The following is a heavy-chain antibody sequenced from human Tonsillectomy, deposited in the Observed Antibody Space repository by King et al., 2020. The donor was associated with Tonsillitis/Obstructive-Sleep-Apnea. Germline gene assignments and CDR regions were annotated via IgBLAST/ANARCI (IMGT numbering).Heavy chain of an antibody. CDR2: INHSGST. CDR3: ARGRGVPTDTKEYYFDY. V-gene: IGHV4-34*01. CDR1: GGSFSGCY. Sequence: VQLQQWGAGLLKPSETLSLTCAVYGGSFSGCYWSWIRQPPGKGLEWIGEINHSGSTNYNPSLKSRVTISVDTSKNQFSLKLSSVTAADTAVYYCARGRGVPTDTKEYYFDYWGQGTLVTVSS. D-gene: IGHD2-2*01. J-gene: IGHJ4*02.